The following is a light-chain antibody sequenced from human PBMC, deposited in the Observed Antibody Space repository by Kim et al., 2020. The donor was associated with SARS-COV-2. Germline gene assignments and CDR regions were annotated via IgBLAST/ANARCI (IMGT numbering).Light chain of an antibody. CDR2: GAS. Sequence: EIVMTQSPATLSVSPGERATLSCRASRSVSNSLAWYQQKPGQAPRLLIYGASTRATGIPARFSGSGSGTEFTLSISSLQSEDFAVYYCQQYENWPLTFGGGTKVDIK. V-gene: IGKV3-15*01. J-gene: IGKJ4*01. CDR3: QQYENWPLT. CDR1: RSVSNS.